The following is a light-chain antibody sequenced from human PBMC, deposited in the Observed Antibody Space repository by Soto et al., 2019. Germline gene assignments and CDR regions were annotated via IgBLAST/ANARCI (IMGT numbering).Light chain of an antibody. CDR3: QQYDSYPRT. Sequence: DIQLTQSPSFLSASVGDRVTITCRASQSISSWLAWYQQKPGKAPKLLIYKASSLESGVPSRFSGSGSGTEFTLTISSLQPDDFAAYYCQQYDSYPRTFGQGTKVEI. CDR1: QSISSW. CDR2: KAS. J-gene: IGKJ1*01. V-gene: IGKV1-5*03.